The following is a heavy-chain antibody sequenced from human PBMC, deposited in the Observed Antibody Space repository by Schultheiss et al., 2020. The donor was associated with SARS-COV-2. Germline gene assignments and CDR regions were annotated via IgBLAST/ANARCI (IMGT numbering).Heavy chain of an antibody. CDR2: INSDGSST. CDR3: AKDHY. V-gene: IGHV3-74*01. CDR1: GFTFSSYS. J-gene: IGHJ4*02. Sequence: GGSLRLSCAASGFTFSSYSMNWVRQAPGKGLEWVSRINSDGSSTSYADSVKGRFTISRDNSKNTLYLQMNSLRAEDTAVYYCAKDHYWGQGTLVTVSS.